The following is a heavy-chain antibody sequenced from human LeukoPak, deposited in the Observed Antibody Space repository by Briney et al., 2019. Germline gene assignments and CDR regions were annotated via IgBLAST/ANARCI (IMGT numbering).Heavy chain of an antibody. CDR3: ARDRSSSRLFDP. CDR2: ICSSGSA. D-gene: IGHD6-13*01. CDR1: GGSISNRNYH. J-gene: IGHJ5*02. V-gene: IGHV4-39*07. Sequence: SETLSLTCTVSGGSISNRNYHWGWIRQPPGKGLEWIGSICSSGSAYYNPSLKSRVTTSIDTSKNQFSLKLSSVTAADTAVYYCARDRSSSRLFDPWGQGTLVTVSS.